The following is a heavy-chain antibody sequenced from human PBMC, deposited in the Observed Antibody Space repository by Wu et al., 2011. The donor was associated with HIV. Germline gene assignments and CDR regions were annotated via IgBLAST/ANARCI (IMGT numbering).Heavy chain of an antibody. V-gene: IGHV4-38-2*01. CDR3: AGGLEDDGMDV. Sequence: QVQLQESGPGLVKSSETLSLTCAVAGYSITSGYYWGWIRQPPGKGLEWIGSIYHPGSNFYNPSLKSRVSISIDTSKNQFSLNLSSLTAADTAVYFCAGGLEDDGMDVVGPRGPRSPSR. CDR1: GYSITSGYY. J-gene: IGHJ6*02. D-gene: IGHD3-16*01. CDR2: IYHPGSN.